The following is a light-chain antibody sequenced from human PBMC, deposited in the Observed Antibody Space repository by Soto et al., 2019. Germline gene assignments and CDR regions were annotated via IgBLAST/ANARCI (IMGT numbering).Light chain of an antibody. J-gene: IGKJ1*01. Sequence: DIVLTQSPSTLALSAGERDTLTCRASLGVNNYLAWYQQKPGQAPRLLIYDASSRATGIPPRFSGSGSGTDFTLTTSGLEPEDSAVYYCQQRSNLPRTFGQGTKVDIK. CDR2: DAS. V-gene: IGKV3-11*01. CDR3: QQRSNLPRT. CDR1: LGVNNY.